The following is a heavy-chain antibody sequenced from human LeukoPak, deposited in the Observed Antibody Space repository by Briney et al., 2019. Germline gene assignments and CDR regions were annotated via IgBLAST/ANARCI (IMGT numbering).Heavy chain of an antibody. CDR3: ARTHYYDSVYINWFDP. CDR1: GYTFANYD. CDR2: MNPNSGNT. D-gene: IGHD3-22*01. J-gene: IGHJ5*02. V-gene: IGHV1-8*03. Sequence: ASVKVPCKASGYTFANYDINWVRQATGQGLEWMGWMNPNSGNTGYAQKFQGRVTLTRNTSTSTAYMELTSLRSEDTAVYYCARTHYYDSVYINWFDPWGQGTLVTVSS.